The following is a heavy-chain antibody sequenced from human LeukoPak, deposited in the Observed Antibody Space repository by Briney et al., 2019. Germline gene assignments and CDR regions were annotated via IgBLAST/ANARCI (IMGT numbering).Heavy chain of an antibody. J-gene: IGHJ4*02. CDR1: GFTFSRYA. CDR2: ISDDGTFT. Sequence: PRGSLRLSCAASGFTFSRYAMHWVRQAPGKGLEWVAVISDDGTFTLYGDSVRGRFTISRDSSKNTLYLQMNSLRLEDTAVYYCARDPYRDAPDYFDYWGQGTLVTVSS. CDR3: ARDPYRDAPDYFDY. V-gene: IGHV3-30-3*01.